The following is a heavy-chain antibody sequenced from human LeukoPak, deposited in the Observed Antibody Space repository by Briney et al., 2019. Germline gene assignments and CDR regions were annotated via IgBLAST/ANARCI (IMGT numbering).Heavy chain of an antibody. D-gene: IGHD3-10*01. Sequence: GGSLRLSCAASGFTVSSNYMSWVRQALGRGLEWVSVIYSGGSTYYAGSVKGRFTISRDNSKNTLFLQMNSLRAGDTAVYYCARGTVTMVDYWGQGTLVTVSS. CDR2: IYSGGST. CDR3: ARGTVTMVDY. J-gene: IGHJ4*02. V-gene: IGHV3-66*01. CDR1: GFTVSSNY.